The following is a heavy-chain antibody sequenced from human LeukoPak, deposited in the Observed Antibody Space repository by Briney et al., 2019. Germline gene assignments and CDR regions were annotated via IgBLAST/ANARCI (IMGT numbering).Heavy chain of an antibody. J-gene: IGHJ4*02. Sequence: GGSLRLSCAASGFTFSSYSMNWVRQAPGKGLEWVSSISSSSSYIYYADSVKGRFTISRDNAKNSLYLQMNSLRAEDTAVYYCARFVGATVTNLWGQGTLVTVSS. CDR1: GFTFSSYS. CDR3: ARFVGATVTNL. V-gene: IGHV3-21*01. D-gene: IGHD4-17*01. CDR2: ISSSSSYI.